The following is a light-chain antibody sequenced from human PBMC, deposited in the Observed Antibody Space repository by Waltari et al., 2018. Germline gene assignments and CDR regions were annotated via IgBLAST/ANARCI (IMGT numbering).Light chain of an antibody. V-gene: IGKV3-20*01. CDR1: HSFSSDY. J-gene: IGKJ1*01. CDR3: LQYDTSPKT. CDR2: GTS. Sequence: EIVLTQSPGTLSLSPGDRATLSCRASHSFSSDYLAWYQQRPGKAPRLLISGTSSRATGIPYRFSGSGSGTDFTLTISRLEPEDFAVYYCLQYDTSPKTFGQGTKVDI.